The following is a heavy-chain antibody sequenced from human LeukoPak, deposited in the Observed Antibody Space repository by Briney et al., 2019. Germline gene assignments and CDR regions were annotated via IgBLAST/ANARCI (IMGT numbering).Heavy chain of an antibody. CDR1: GFTFSSYW. CDR2: INSDGSST. J-gene: IGHJ4*02. CDR3: AKTAPPPPGFDY. Sequence: PGGSLRLSCAASGFTFSSYWMHWVRQAPGKGLVWVSRINSDGSSTSYADSVKGRFTISRDNAKNTLYLQMNSLRAEDTAVYYCAKTAPPPPGFDYWGQGTLVTVSS. V-gene: IGHV3-74*01. D-gene: IGHD1-14*01.